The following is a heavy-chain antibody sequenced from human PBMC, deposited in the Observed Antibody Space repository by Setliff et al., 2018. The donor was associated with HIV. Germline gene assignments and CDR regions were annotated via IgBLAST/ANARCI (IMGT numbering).Heavy chain of an antibody. Sequence: SQTLSLTCAISGDSVPSNTAAWNWIRQSPSRGLEWLGRTYYMSKWSNDYAVSVKRRITINPDTSKNQFSLQLNSVTPEDTAVYCCARGGDWDYNYYMDVWDKGTTVTVSS. CDR1: GDSVPSNTAA. V-gene: IGHV6-1*01. D-gene: IGHD3-16*01. CDR3: ARGGDWDYNYYMDV. CDR2: TYYMSKWSN. J-gene: IGHJ6*03.